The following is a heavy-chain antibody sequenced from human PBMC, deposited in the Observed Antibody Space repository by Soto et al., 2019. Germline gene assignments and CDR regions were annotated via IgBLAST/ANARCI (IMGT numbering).Heavy chain of an antibody. D-gene: IGHD2-15*01. V-gene: IGHV3-30-3*01. CDR2: IPYGGSKK. J-gene: IGHJ4*02. CDR3: AIDAGAAVVAGNGHYVDY. Sequence: QVQLVESGGGVVQPGRSLRLSCAASGFTFSSYAMHWVRQAPGKGLEWVAVIPYGGSKKYYADSVKGRFTISRDKSNNALSLHMNSLRQEDTAVYYCAIDAGAAVVAGNGHYVDYRVQGTLVTVSS. CDR1: GFTFSSYA.